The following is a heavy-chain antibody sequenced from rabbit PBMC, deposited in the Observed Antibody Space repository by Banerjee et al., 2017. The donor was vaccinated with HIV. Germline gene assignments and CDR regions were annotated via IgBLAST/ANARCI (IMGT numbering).Heavy chain of an antibody. CDR1: GIDFSSYG. Sequence: QEQLVESGGGLVTLGGSLKLSCKASGIDFSSYGISWVRQAPGKGLEWIAYIYPDYGSTDYASWVNGRFTISLDNAQNTVFLQMTSLTAADTATYFCARDRYAGYAGYGYATLGYFNLWGQGTLVTVS. J-gene: IGHJ4*01. CDR3: ARDRYAGYAGYGYATLGYFNL. V-gene: IGHV1S47*01. D-gene: IGHD6-1*01. CDR2: IYPDYGST.